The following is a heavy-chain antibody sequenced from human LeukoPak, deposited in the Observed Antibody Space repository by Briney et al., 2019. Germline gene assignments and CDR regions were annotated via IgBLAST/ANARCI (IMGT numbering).Heavy chain of an antibody. CDR1: GGSISSYY. CDR2: IYNSGST. Sequence: SETLSLTCTVSGGSISSYYCSWIRQPAGKGLEWIGRIYNSGSTNYNTNYNPSLSSRVTMSVDTSKNQFSLKLNSVTAADTAVYFCARAIWYGSGTTAFDYWGQGTLVTVSS. D-gene: IGHD3-10*01. J-gene: IGHJ4*02. CDR3: ARAIWYGSGTTAFDY. V-gene: IGHV4-4*07.